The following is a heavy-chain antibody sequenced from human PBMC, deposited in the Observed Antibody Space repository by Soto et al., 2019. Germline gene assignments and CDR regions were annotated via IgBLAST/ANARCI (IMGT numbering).Heavy chain of an antibody. Sequence: PGGSLLSCAASGFTLSDSWRHWVRQVPGKGLVRVSPISCDGRDRKYAASVKGRSTVSRDNAKNTLYLQMISLRADDTAGYYCARDPRGYPDYWGQGTLVTVSS. J-gene: IGHJ4*02. CDR2: ISCDGRDR. D-gene: IGHD3-22*01. V-gene: IGHV3-74*03. CDR3: ARDPRGYPDY. CDR1: GFTLSDSW.